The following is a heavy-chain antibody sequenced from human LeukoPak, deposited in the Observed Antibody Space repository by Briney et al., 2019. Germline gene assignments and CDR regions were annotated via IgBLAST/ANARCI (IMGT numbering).Heavy chain of an antibody. D-gene: IGHD3-10*01. V-gene: IGHV5-51*01. CDR3: ARPHFGELLGAFDI. Sequence: PGESLKISCKGSGYSFTDYWIGWVRQMPGKGLEWMGGFYPGDSDTRYSLSFQGQVTISADKSISTAYLRWNSLKASDTAMYYCARPHFGELLGAFDIWGQGTMVTVSS. CDR1: GYSFTDYW. J-gene: IGHJ3*02. CDR2: FYPGDSDT.